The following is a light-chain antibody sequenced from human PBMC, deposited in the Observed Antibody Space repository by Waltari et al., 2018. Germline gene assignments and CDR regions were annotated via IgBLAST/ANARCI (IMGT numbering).Light chain of an antibody. Sequence: SSELTQDPAVSVALGQTVRITCQGDNPRRYYASWYQQRPGQAPILFLYGQDNRPSGIPDRFSGSTSGNTASLTITGAQAEDEADYYCLSRDTSSTRLFGGGTRLTV. J-gene: IGLJ2*01. CDR3: LSRDTSSTRL. CDR2: GQD. V-gene: IGLV3-19*01. CDR1: NPRRYY.